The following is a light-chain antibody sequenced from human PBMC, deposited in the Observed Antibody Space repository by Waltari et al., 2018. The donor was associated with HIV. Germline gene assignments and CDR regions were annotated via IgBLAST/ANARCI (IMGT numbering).Light chain of an antibody. J-gene: IGLJ1*01. V-gene: IGLV1-40*01. CDR1: SSNIGAGYD. Sequence: QSVLTQPPSVSGAPGQRVTISCTGSSSNIGAGYDVHWYQQLPGTAPKLLIYGNSNRPSGVPDRFSGSKSGTSASLAITGLQAEDEADYYCCSYTGTHNYVFGTGTTVTVL. CDR2: GNS. CDR3: CSYTGTHNYV.